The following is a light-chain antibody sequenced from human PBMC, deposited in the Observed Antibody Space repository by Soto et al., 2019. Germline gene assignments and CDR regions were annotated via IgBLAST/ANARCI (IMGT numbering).Light chain of an antibody. J-gene: IGLJ1*01. Sequence: QSVLTQPPSASGSPGQSVTISCTGTSSDVGGYDYVSWYQQHPGKAPKLMIYEVSKRPSGVPDRFSGSKSGNTASLTVSGLQAEDEADYYCSSYARSSTYVFGTGTKLTVL. CDR1: SSDVGGYDY. V-gene: IGLV2-8*01. CDR3: SSYARSSTYV. CDR2: EVS.